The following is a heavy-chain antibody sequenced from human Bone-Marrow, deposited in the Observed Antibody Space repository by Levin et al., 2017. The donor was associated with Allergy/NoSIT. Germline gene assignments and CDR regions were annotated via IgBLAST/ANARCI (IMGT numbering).Heavy chain of an antibody. V-gene: IGHV3-66*01. CDR2: IYSGGDT. J-gene: IGHJ4*02. CDR3: ARKDYVWGRDY. Sequence: GGSLRLSCAASGFTVINNYMTWVRQAPGKGLEWVSLIYSGGDTYYAESVKGRFTISRDNSKNTVYLQMNSLRVEDTAVYYCARKDYVWGRDYWGQGTLVTVSS. D-gene: IGHD3-16*01. CDR1: GFTVINNY.